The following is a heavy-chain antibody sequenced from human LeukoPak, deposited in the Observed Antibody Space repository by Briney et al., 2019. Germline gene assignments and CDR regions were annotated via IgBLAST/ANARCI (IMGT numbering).Heavy chain of an antibody. CDR2: IYSGGST. D-gene: IGHD5-12*01. J-gene: IGHJ4*02. CDR1: GFTVSSNY. Sequence: GGSLRLSCAASGFTVSSNYMSWVRQAPGKGLEWVSVIYSGGSTYYADSVKGRFTISRDNSKNTLYLQMNSLRAEDTAVYYCARELRYSGYDGGPLDYWGQGTLVTVSS. CDR3: ARELRYSGYDGGPLDY. V-gene: IGHV3-66*01.